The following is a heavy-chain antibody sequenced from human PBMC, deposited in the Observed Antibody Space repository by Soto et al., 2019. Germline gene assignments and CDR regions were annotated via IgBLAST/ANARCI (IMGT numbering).Heavy chain of an antibody. J-gene: IGHJ5*02. CDR1: GFTFSSYA. Sequence: EVQLLESGGGLVQPGGSLRLSCAASGFTFSSYAMSWVRQAPGKGLEWVSAISGSGGSTYYADSVKGRFTISRDNSKNTLYLQMNSLRAEDTAVYYCAKDHIIRYSSSWYPLFGWFDPWGQGTLVTVSS. D-gene: IGHD6-13*01. V-gene: IGHV3-23*01. CDR2: ISGSGGST. CDR3: AKDHIIRYSSSWYPLFGWFDP.